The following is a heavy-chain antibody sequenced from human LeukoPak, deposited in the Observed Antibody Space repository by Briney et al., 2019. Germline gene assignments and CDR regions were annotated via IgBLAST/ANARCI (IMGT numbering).Heavy chain of an antibody. Sequence: SETLSLTCTVSGGSISSGSYYWSWIRQPAGKGLEWIGRIYTSGSTNYNPSLKSRVTISVDTSKNQFSLKLSSVTAADTAVYYCARDVTDTAMVGYYYYGMDVWGQGTTVTVSS. V-gene: IGHV4-61*02. J-gene: IGHJ6*02. CDR3: ARDVTDTAMVGYYYYGMDV. D-gene: IGHD5-18*01. CDR1: GGSISSGSYY. CDR2: IYTSGST.